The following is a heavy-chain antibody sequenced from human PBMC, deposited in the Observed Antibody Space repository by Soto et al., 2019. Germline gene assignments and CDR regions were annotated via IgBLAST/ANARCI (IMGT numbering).Heavy chain of an antibody. Sequence: EVQLVESGGGLVQPGGSLRLSCATSGFTFRSYWMSWVHQAPGKGLEWVANIKHDGSEKLYVDSVKGRFTISRDNAENSLSLQMNSLRAEDTAVYYCSRGRGDYWGQGTLVTVSS. CDR2: IKHDGSEK. J-gene: IGHJ4*02. CDR3: SRGRGDY. V-gene: IGHV3-7*01. CDR1: GFTFRSYW.